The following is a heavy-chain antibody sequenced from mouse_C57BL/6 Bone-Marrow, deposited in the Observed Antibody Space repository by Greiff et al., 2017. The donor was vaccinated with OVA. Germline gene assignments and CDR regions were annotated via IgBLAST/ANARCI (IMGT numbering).Heavy chain of an antibody. CDR3: TRALLITTVVAPFDY. CDR2: ISSGGDYI. Sequence: EVQLVESGEGLVKPGGSLKLSCAASGFTFSSYAMSWVRQTPEKRLEWVAYISSGGDYIYYADTVKGRFTISRDNARNTLYLQMSSLKSEDTAMYYCTRALLITTVVAPFDYWGQGTTLTVSS. V-gene: IGHV5-9-1*02. CDR1: GFTFSSYA. J-gene: IGHJ2*01. D-gene: IGHD1-1*01.